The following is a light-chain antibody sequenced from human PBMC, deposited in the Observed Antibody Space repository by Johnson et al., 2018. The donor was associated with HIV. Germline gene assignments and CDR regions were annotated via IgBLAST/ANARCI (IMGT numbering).Light chain of an antibody. CDR2: ENN. Sequence: QSVLTQPPSVSAAPGQKVTISCSGSSSNIGNNYVSWYQQLPGTAPELLIYENNRRPSGIPDRFSGSKSGTSATLVITGLQTGDEADYFCGTWDSSLSTGVFGTGTKVTVL. V-gene: IGLV1-51*02. CDR1: SSNIGNNY. CDR3: GTWDSSLSTGV. J-gene: IGLJ1*01.